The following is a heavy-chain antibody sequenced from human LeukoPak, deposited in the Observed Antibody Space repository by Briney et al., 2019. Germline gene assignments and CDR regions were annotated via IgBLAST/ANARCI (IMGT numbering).Heavy chain of an antibody. J-gene: IGHJ3*02. CDR3: ARGPLGGYDFGAFEI. CDR1: GGSISSGASS. CDR2: VYHSGIT. Sequence: SETLSLTCAVSGGSISSGASSWSWIRQPPGKGLEWIGNVYHSGITYYNPSLKSRVTISMDTSKNQFSLKLSSVAAADTAVYYCARGPLGGYDFGAFEIWGQGTMVTVSS. D-gene: IGHD5-12*01. V-gene: IGHV4-30-2*01.